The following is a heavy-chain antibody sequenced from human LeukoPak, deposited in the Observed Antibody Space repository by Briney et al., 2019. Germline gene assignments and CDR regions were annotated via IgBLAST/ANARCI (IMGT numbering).Heavy chain of an antibody. Sequence: GESLKISCKGSGYSFTSYWIGWVRQMPGKGLERMGIIYPGDSDTRYSPSFQGQVTISADESISTAYLQWSSLKASDTAMYYCARLLGGGGRTGYYYYYYMDVWGKGTTVTVSS. CDR2: IYPGDSDT. J-gene: IGHJ6*03. D-gene: IGHD2-15*01. V-gene: IGHV5-51*01. CDR1: GYSFTSYW. CDR3: ARLLGGGGRTGYYYYYYMDV.